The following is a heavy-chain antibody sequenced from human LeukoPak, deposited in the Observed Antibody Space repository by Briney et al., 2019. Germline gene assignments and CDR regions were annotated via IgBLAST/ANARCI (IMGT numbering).Heavy chain of an antibody. CDR2: IRYDGSNK. V-gene: IGHV3-30*02. D-gene: IGHD3-22*01. CDR1: GFTFSSYG. J-gene: IGHJ3*02. Sequence: GGSLRLSCAASGFTFSSYGMHWVRQAPGKGLEWVAFIRYDGSNKYYADSVKGRFTISRDNSKNTLYLQMNSLRAEDTAVYYCAKDGGYYYDSDAFDIWGQGTMVTVSS. CDR3: AKDGGYYYDSDAFDI.